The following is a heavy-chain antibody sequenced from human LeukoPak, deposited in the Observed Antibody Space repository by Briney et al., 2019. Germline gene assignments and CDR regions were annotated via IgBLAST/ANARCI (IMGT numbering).Heavy chain of an antibody. Sequence: GASVKVSCKASGYTFTSYGISWVRQAPGQGLEWMGWISAYNGNTNYAQKLQGRVTMTTDTSTSTAYMELRSLRSDDTAVYYCARAPGRLTTVTSDYWGQGTLVTVSS. J-gene: IGHJ4*02. CDR3: ARAPGRLTTVTSDY. D-gene: IGHD4-11*01. CDR2: ISAYNGNT. V-gene: IGHV1-18*01. CDR1: GYTFTSYG.